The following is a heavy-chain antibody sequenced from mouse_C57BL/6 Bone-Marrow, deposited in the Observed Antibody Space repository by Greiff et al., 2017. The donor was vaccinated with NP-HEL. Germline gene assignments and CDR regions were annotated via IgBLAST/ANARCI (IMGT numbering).Heavy chain of an antibody. CDR2: IYPGDGDT. V-gene: IGHV1-82*01. D-gene: IGHD1-1*01. CDR1: GYALSSSW. Sequence: VQLVESGPELVKPGASVKISCKASGYALSSSWMNWVKQRPGKGLEWLGRIYPGDGDTNYNGKFKGKATLTADKSSSTAYMQLSSLTSEDSAVYFCASYYYGSSLYFDYWGQGTTLTVSS. J-gene: IGHJ2*01. CDR3: ASYYYGSSLYFDY.